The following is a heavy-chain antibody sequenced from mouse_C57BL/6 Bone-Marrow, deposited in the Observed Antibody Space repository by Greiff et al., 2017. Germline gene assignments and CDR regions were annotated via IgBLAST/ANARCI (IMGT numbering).Heavy chain of an antibody. Sequence: VQLQQSGAELVRPGASVKLSCTASGFNINDDYMHWVKQRPEQGLAWIGWIDPENGGTEYASKFQGKATITADTASNTAYLQLSSLTSEDTAVYYCTTLDYYGSEAWFAYWGQGTLVTVSA. V-gene: IGHV14-4*01. J-gene: IGHJ3*01. CDR2: IDPENGGT. D-gene: IGHD1-1*01. CDR1: GFNINDDY. CDR3: TTLDYYGSEAWFAY.